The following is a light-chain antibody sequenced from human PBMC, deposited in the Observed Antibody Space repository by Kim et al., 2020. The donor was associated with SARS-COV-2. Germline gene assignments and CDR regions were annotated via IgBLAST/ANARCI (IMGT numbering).Light chain of an antibody. J-gene: IGKJ2*01. V-gene: IGKV3-20*01. CDR2: SAS. CDR1: QSSTSHG. CDR3: QQYVTSPPYT. Sequence: PEVRATLSGSASQSSTSHGLAWYQQKPSQAPMLLRYSASIRATGIPDRFSGSGSGTDFTLTISRLEPEDFAVYYCQQYVTSPPYTFGQGTKLEIK.